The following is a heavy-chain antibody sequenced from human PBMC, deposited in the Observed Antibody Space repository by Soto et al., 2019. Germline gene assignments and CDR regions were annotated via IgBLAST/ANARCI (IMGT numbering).Heavy chain of an antibody. CDR1: GDSVSSNSAA. J-gene: IGHJ4*02. V-gene: IGHV6-1*01. CDR3: ARAPYYDYVWGSYRHHFDY. D-gene: IGHD3-16*02. CDR2: TYYRSKWYN. Sequence: SQTLSLTCAISGDSVSSNSAAWNWIRQSPSRGLEWLGRTYYRSKWYNDYAVSVKSRITINPDASKNQFSLQLNSVTPEDTAVDYCARAPYYDYVWGSYRHHFDYWGQGTLVTVSS.